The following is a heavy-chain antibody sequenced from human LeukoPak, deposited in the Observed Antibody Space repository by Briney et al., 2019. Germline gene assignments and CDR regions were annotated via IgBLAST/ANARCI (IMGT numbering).Heavy chain of an antibody. J-gene: IGHJ5*02. CDR1: GFTFDDYG. Sequence: GGSLRLSCAASGFTFDDYGMSWVRQAPGKGLEWVSYISSSGSTIYYADSVKGRFTISRDNAKNSLYLQMNSLRAEDTAVYYCARGNKLLWFGVYFDPWGQGTLVTVSS. V-gene: IGHV3-11*01. D-gene: IGHD3-10*01. CDR2: ISSSGSTI. CDR3: ARGNKLLWFGVYFDP.